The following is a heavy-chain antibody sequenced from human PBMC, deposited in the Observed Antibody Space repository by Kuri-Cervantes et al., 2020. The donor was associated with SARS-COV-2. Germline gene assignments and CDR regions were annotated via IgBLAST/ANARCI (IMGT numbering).Heavy chain of an antibody. CDR1: GGSFSGFY. Sequence: GSLRLSCAVYGGSFSGFYWSWIRQAPGKGLEWIGEINHSGSANYSPSLKSRVTISVDRSKNQFSLKLSSVTAADTAVYYCARARIAAAGYNWFDPWGQGTLVTVSS. CDR3: ARARIAAAGYNWFDP. CDR2: INHSGSA. V-gene: IGHV4-34*01. J-gene: IGHJ5*02. D-gene: IGHD6-13*01.